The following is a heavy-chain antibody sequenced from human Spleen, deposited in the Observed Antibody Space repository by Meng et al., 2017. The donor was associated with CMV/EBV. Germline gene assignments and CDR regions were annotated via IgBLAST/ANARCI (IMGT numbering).Heavy chain of an antibody. Sequence: SETLSLTCTVSGGSISSTNYYWGWIRQPPGKGLEWIGSIYYSGSTYYNPSLKSRVTISVDTSKNQFSLKLSSVTAADTAVYYCARRLSGSWTEKDFDYWGQGTLVTVSS. D-gene: IGHD6-13*01. CDR1: GGSISSTNYY. V-gene: IGHV4-39*01. CDR2: IYYSGST. CDR3: ARRLSGSWTEKDFDY. J-gene: IGHJ4*02.